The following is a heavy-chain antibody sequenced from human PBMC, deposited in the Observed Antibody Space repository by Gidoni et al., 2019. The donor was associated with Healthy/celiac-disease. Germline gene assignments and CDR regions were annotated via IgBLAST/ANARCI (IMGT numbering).Heavy chain of an antibody. CDR3: ARDVRGYDSPLNWFDP. Sequence: EVQLVESGGGLVKPGGSLRLSCAASGFTFSSYSMNWVRQAPGKGLEWVSSISSSSSYIYYADSVKGRFTISRDNAKNSLYLQMNSLRAEDTAVYYCARDVRGYDSPLNWFDPWGQGTLVTVSS. J-gene: IGHJ5*02. V-gene: IGHV3-21*01. D-gene: IGHD5-12*01. CDR1: GFTFSSYS. CDR2: ISSSSSYI.